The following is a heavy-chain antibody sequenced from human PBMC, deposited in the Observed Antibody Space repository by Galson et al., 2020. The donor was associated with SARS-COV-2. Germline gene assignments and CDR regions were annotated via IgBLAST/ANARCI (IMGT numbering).Heavy chain of an antibody. CDR3: ATAPAYYYDSMGWY. D-gene: IGHD3-22*01. CDR2: FDPEDGET. V-gene: IGHV1-24*01. CDR1: GYTLTELS. J-gene: IGHJ4*02. Sequence: ASVKVSCKVSGYTLTELSMHWVRQAPGKGLEWMGGFDPEDGETIYAQKFQGRVTMTEDTSTDTSYMELSSLRSEDTAGYYCATAPAYYYDSMGWYGGKGTLVTVSS.